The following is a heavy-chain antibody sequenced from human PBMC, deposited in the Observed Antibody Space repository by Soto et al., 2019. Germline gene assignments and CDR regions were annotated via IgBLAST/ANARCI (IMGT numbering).Heavy chain of an antibody. CDR1: GFTISIYS. CDR3: AKKEGGSGIRWFDP. V-gene: IGHV3-23*01. Sequence: GXLRLSCAASGFTISIYSMTWVLQAPGKGLEWVSSISGGAVGTYYADSVRGRFTISRDNSKDTLYLHMNILRAEDTAVYYCAKKEGGSGIRWFDPCGQGTLVTVSS. J-gene: IGHJ5*02. D-gene: IGHD3-10*01. CDR2: ISGGAVGT.